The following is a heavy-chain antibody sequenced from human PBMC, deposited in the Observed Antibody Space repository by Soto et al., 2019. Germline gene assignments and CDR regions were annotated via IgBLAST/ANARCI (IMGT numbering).Heavy chain of an antibody. J-gene: IGHJ1*01. Sequence: EVQLVESGGGLVQPGGSLRLSCAASGFTFSSYWMSWVRQAPGKGLEWVANIKQDGSEKYYVDSVKGRFTISRDNAKNSLYLKMNSVRAEDTAVYYCAQVQYSGGWYSYFQHWGQGTLVTVSS. CDR2: IKQDGSEK. CDR1: GFTFSSYW. CDR3: AQVQYSGGWYSYFQH. D-gene: IGHD6-19*01. V-gene: IGHV3-7*01.